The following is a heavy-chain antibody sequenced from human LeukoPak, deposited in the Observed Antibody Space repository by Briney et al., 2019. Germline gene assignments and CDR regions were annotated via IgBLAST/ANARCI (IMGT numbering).Heavy chain of an antibody. J-gene: IGHJ6*03. CDR3: AKDRSSRYDFWSGSFSHYYYYYMDV. CDR1: GFTFSSYA. CDR2: ISGGSA. V-gene: IGHV3-23*01. D-gene: IGHD3-3*01. Sequence: PGGSLRLSCAASGFTFSSYAMSWVRQAPGKGLEWVSAISGGSADYADSVKGRFSISIDNSKNTLYLQMNSLRAEDTAVYYCAKDRSSRYDFWSGSFSHYYYYYMDVWGKGTTVTDSS.